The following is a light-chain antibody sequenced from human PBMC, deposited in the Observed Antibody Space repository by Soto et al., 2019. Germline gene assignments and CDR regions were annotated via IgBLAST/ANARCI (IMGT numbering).Light chain of an antibody. Sequence: EIVLTQSPGTLSLSPGERATLSCRASQSVSSSYLAWYQHKPGQAPRLLIYGASSRATGIPDRFSGSGSGTDFTLTISRLEPEDFAVDYCQQYGSSPHTFGQGTKVEIK. V-gene: IGKV3-20*01. J-gene: IGKJ2*01. CDR1: QSVSSSY. CDR2: GAS. CDR3: QQYGSSPHT.